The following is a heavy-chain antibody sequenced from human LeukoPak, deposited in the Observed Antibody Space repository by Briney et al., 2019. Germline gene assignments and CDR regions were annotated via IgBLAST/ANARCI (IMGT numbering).Heavy chain of an antibody. V-gene: IGHV3-48*01. CDR3: ARVSGRIQVWPQPFGDGMDV. D-gene: IGHD5-18*01. CDR2: ISSSSSTI. Sequence: PGGSLRLSCAASGFTFSSYSMNWVRQAPGKGLEWVSYISSSSSTIYYADSVKGRFTISRDNAKNSLYLQMNSLRAEDTAIYYCARVSGRIQVWPQPFGDGMDVWGQGTTVTVSS. J-gene: IGHJ6*02. CDR1: GFTFSSYS.